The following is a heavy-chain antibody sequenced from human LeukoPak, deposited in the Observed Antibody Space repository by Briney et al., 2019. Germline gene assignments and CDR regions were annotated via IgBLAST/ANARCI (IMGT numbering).Heavy chain of an antibody. CDR2: MKPNTGGT. Sequence: ASVKVSCTASGYTFTDRYIHCVRQAPGQGLEWMGWMKPNTGGTKYAEKFQGRVTMTRDTSISTAYMELNSLRAEDTAVYYCARDARATQTFAGGVVAFDYWGQGTLVTVSS. V-gene: IGHV1-2*02. CDR3: ARDARATQTFAGGVVAFDY. CDR1: GYTFTDRY. J-gene: IGHJ4*02. D-gene: IGHD3-16*01.